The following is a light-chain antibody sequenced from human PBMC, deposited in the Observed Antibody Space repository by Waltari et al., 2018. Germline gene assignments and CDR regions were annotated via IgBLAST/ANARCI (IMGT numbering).Light chain of an antibody. Sequence: DIQMTQSPSSLSASVGDRVTITFRASQSISSYLNWYQQKPGKAPKRLIYASSSLQSGVPSRFTGSGSWTDFTLTISSLQPEDFVTYYCQQSDSTPHTFGQGTKLEIK. CDR3: QQSDSTPHT. J-gene: IGKJ2*01. CDR2: ASS. CDR1: QSISSY. V-gene: IGKV1-39*01.